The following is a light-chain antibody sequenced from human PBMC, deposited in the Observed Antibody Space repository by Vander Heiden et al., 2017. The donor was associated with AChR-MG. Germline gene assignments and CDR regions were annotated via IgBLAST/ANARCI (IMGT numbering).Light chain of an antibody. Sequence: DIQMTQSPSSVSASVGDRVTITCRASQGINTWLAWYQQKPGKAPKLLIYGASALEGGVPSRFSGSGSGTDFTLTISSLQPEDFAIYYCQQSKSYPHTFGGGTKVEIK. CDR2: GAS. J-gene: IGKJ4*01. CDR3: QQSKSYPHT. CDR1: QGINTW. V-gene: IGKV1D-12*01.